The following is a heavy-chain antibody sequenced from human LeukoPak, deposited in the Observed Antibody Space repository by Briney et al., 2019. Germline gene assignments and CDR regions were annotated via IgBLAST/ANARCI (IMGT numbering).Heavy chain of an antibody. Sequence: GGSLRLSCAASGFTFSSYAMHWVRQAPGKGLEWVAVISYDGSNKYYADSVKGRFTISRDNSKNTLYLQMNSLRAEDTAVYYCARYRGLSAFDIWGQGTMVTVSS. D-gene: IGHD5-12*01. J-gene: IGHJ3*02. CDR1: GFTFSSYA. CDR2: ISYDGSNK. V-gene: IGHV3-30-3*01. CDR3: ARYRGLSAFDI.